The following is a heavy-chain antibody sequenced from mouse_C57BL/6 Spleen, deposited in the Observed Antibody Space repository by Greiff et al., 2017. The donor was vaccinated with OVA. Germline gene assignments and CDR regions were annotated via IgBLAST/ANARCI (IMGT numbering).Heavy chain of an antibody. CDR3: ARRTGTDQYFDV. J-gene: IGHJ1*03. CDR1: GFTFSDYY. Sequence: DVQLVESGGGLVQPGGSLKLSCAASGFTFSDYYMYWVRQTPEKRLEWVAYISNGGGSTYYPDTVKGRFTISRDNAKNTLYLQMSRLKSEDTAMYYCARRTGTDQYFDVWGTGTTVTVSS. CDR2: ISNGGGST. V-gene: IGHV5-12*01. D-gene: IGHD4-1*01.